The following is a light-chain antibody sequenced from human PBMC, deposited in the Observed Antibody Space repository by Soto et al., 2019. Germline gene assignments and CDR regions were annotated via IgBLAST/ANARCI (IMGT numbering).Light chain of an antibody. J-gene: IGKJ5*01. V-gene: IGKV1-5*03. CDR1: QSISSW. CDR3: QQYVSAPIT. Sequence: DIQMTQSPSTLSASVGDRVTITCRASQSISSWLAWYQQKPGKAPKLLIYKASSLESGVPSRFSGSGSGTEFTLTISRLEPEDFAVYYCQQYVSAPITFGQGTRLEIK. CDR2: KAS.